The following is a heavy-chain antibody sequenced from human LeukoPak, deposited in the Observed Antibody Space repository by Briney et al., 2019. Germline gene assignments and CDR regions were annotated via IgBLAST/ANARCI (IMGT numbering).Heavy chain of an antibody. CDR2: IKEDGSEK. CDR1: GFLFSRYW. Sequence: GGSLRLSCAASGFLFSRYWMSWVRQAPGKGLEWVANIKEDGSEKYYVESMKGRSTISRDNVKNSLYLQINSLRAEDTAVYYCAKERTQTTAFDYWGQGTLVTVSS. D-gene: IGHD1-7*01. J-gene: IGHJ4*02. CDR3: AKERTQTTAFDY. V-gene: IGHV3-7*01.